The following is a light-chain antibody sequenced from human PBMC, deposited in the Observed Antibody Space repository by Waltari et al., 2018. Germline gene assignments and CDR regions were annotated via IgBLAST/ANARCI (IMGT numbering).Light chain of an antibody. V-gene: IGKV1-5*01. J-gene: IGKJ1*01. CDR1: EAINKW. CDR2: DAS. CDR3: QQYNRFSP. Sequence: DTQLSQFPSTLAASVGASVTITCRAREAINKWLAWYQQKPGKAPKVLIYDASTLQSGVPSRFSGSGSGTEFTLTIDSLQPDDFATYYCQQYNRFSPFGQGTNVEVK.